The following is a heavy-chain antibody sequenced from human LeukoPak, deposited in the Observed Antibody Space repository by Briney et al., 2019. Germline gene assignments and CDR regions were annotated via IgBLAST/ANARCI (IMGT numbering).Heavy chain of an antibody. CDR2: ISWNSGSI. CDR1: GFTFSIFN. D-gene: IGHD6-6*01. CDR3: AKSTRGSSPVCSFDY. Sequence: GGSLRLSCAASGFTFSIFNTNWVRQAPGKGLEWVSGISWNSGSIGYADSVKGRFTISRDNAKNSLYLQMNSLRAEDMALYYCAKSTRGSSPVCSFDYWGQGTLVTVSS. V-gene: IGHV3-9*03. J-gene: IGHJ4*02.